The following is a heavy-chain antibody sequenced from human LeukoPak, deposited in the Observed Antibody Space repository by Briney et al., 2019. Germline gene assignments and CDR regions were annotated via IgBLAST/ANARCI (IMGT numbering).Heavy chain of an antibody. CDR2: INPNSGGT. V-gene: IGHV1-2*02. CDR3: AREGREYYYDSSGYYRT. J-gene: IGHJ4*02. Sequence: ASVKVSCKASGGTFSSYAISWVRQAPGQGLEWMGWINPNSGGTNYAQKFQGRVTMTRDTSISTAYMELSRLRSDDTAVYYCAREGREYYYDSSGYYRTWGQGTLVTVSS. D-gene: IGHD3-22*01. CDR1: GGTFSSYA.